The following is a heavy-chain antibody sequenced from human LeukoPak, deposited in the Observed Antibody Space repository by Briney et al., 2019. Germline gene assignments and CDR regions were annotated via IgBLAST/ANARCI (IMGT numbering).Heavy chain of an antibody. Sequence: ASVKVSCKASGYTFTGYYMHWVRQAPGKGLEWMGGFDPEDGETIYAQKFQGRVTMAEDTSTDTAYMELSSLRSEDTAVYYCGGSLRTMIVVQGAKNDAFDIWGQGTMVTVSS. CDR3: GGSLRTMIVVQGAKNDAFDI. CDR1: GYTFTGYY. J-gene: IGHJ3*02. CDR2: FDPEDGET. D-gene: IGHD3-22*01. V-gene: IGHV1-24*01.